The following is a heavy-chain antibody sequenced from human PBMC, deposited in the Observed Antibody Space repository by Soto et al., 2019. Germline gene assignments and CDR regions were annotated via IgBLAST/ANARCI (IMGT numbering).Heavy chain of an antibody. CDR2: INPNSGGT. V-gene: IGHV1-2*04. CDR3: AGTGRFGELIISSFDY. J-gene: IGHJ4*02. Sequence: ASVKVSCKASGYTFTGYYMHWVRQAPGQGLEWMGWINPNSGGTNYAQKFQGWVTMTRDTSISTAYMELSRLRSDDTAVYYCAGTGRFGELIISSFDYWGQGTLVTVSS. D-gene: IGHD3-10*01. CDR1: GYTFTGYY.